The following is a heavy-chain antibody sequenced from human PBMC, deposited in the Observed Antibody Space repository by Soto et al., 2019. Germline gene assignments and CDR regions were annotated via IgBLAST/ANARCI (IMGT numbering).Heavy chain of an antibody. CDR2: ISYDGSNK. Sequence: QVQLVESGGGVVQPGRSLRLSCAASGFTFSTYGMHWVRQAPGKGLEWVAVISYDGSNKYYADSVKGRFTISRDSSKNTLYLKMSSLRAEDTAVYYCAKGFSYSVIDYWGQGTLVTVSS. J-gene: IGHJ4*02. V-gene: IGHV3-30*18. CDR3: AKGFSYSVIDY. D-gene: IGHD5-18*01. CDR1: GFTFSTYG.